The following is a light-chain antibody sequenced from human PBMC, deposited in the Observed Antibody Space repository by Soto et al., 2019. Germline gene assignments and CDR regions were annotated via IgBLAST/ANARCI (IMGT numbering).Light chain of an antibody. CDR2: DAS. V-gene: IGKV1-5*01. CDR1: QSISSW. CDR3: QHYNSFPLT. J-gene: IGKJ1*01. Sequence: DIQMTQTPSTLSASVGDRVTITCRASQSISSWLAWYQQKPGKAPKLLIYDASSLESGVPSRFSGSGSGTEFTLTISSLQPDDFATYHCQHYNSFPLTFGQGTKVEVK.